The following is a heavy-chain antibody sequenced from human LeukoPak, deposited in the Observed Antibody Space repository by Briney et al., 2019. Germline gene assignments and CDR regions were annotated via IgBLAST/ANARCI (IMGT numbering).Heavy chain of an antibody. CDR2: ISSSSSTI. Sequence: PGGSLRLSCAASGFTFSSYSMNWVRQAPGKGLEWVSYISSSSSTIYYADSVKGRFTISRDNAKNSLYLQMNSLRAEDTAVYYCARDAGGGYSSSSGLFDYWGQGTLVTVSS. D-gene: IGHD6-6*01. CDR3: ARDAGGGYSSSSGLFDY. J-gene: IGHJ4*02. CDR1: GFTFSSYS. V-gene: IGHV3-48*01.